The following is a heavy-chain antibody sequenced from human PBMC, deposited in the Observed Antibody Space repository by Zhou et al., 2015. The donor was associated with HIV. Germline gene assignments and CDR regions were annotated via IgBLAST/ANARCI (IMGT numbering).Heavy chain of an antibody. D-gene: IGHD3-22*01. CDR1: GGTFSGSD. J-gene: IGHJ4*02. V-gene: IGHV1-69*17. CDR3: ARVASGPYDSSGYWDMVDY. CDR2: ITPMFDIH. Sequence: LVQSGTEVRKPGSSVKVSCKASGGTFSGSDLSWVRQAPGQGLEWMGRITPMFDIHNYAEKFRARLNITVDRHTSAAYMELSSLTSEDTAVYYCARVASGPYDSSGYWDMVDYWGQGTLVTVSS.